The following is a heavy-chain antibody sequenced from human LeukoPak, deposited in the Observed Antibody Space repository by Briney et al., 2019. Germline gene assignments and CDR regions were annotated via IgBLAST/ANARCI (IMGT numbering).Heavy chain of an antibody. V-gene: IGHV3-53*01. CDR3: ARGIPYCSSTSCYESLYGMDV. Sequence: GGSLRLSCAASGFTVSSSYMIWVRQAPGKGLEWVSVIYSGGTTYYADSVKGRFTISRDNSKNTLYLQMNSLRAEDTAVYYCARGIPYCSSTSCYESLYGMDVWGQGTTVTVSS. CDR2: IYSGGTT. J-gene: IGHJ6*02. D-gene: IGHD2-2*01. CDR1: GFTVSSSY.